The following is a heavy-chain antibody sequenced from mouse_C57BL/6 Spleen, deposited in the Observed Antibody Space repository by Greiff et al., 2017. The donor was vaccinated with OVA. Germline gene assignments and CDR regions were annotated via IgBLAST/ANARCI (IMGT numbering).Heavy chain of an antibody. Sequence: EVKVEESGPGMVKPSQSLSLTCTVTGYSITSGYDWHWIRHFPGNKLEWMGYISYSGSTNYNPSLKSRISITHDTSKNHFFLKLNSVTTEDTATYYCARSYYGSSYFDYWGQGTTLTVSS. D-gene: IGHD1-1*01. CDR2: ISYSGST. CDR3: ARSYYGSSYFDY. V-gene: IGHV3-1*01. J-gene: IGHJ2*01. CDR1: GYSITSGYD.